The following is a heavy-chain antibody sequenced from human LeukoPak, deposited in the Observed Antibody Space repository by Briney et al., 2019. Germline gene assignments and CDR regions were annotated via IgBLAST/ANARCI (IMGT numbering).Heavy chain of an antibody. Sequence: GGSLRLSCAASGFTFSSYAMSWVRQAPGKGLEWVSSVSGSGGSTYYADSVKGRFTISRDNSKNTLFLQMNSLRAEDTAVYYCARGGQLVSFDYWGQGTLVTVSS. CDR2: VSGSGGST. J-gene: IGHJ4*02. CDR1: GFTFSSYA. CDR3: ARGGQLVSFDY. D-gene: IGHD6-6*01. V-gene: IGHV3-23*01.